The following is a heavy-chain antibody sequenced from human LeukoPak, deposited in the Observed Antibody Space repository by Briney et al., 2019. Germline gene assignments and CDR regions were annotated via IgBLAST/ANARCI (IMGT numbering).Heavy chain of an antibody. CDR1: GYTFTIYY. D-gene: IGHD1-26*01. CDR3: ARDRALYSGRSDWFDP. Sequence: ASVKVSCKASGYTFTIYYIHWVRQAPGQGLEWMGSISAYNGNTNYAQKLQGRVTMTTDTSTSTAYMELRSLRSDDTAVYYCARDRALYSGRSDWFDPWGQGTLVTVSS. V-gene: IGHV1-18*04. J-gene: IGHJ5*02. CDR2: ISAYNGNT.